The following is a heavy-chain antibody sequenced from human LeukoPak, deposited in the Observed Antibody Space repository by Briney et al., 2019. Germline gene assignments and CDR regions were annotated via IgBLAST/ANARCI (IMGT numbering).Heavy chain of an antibody. V-gene: IGHV5-51*01. CDR1: GYTFSDYW. J-gene: IGHJ5*01. D-gene: IGHD1-20*01. CDR2: IYPDDSDT. CDR3: ARFLGDNNWAQRRHFDS. Sequence: GESLKISCKASGYTFSDYWIGWVRQMPGKSPVCLGIIYPDDSDTRYSPSFQGQVTISADKSISTAYLQWTSLKASDTAMYYCARFLGDNNWAQRRHFDSWGQGTLVTVSS.